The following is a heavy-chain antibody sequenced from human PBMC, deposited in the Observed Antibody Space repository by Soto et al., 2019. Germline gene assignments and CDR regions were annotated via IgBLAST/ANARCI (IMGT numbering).Heavy chain of an antibody. Sequence: PSETLSLTCTVSGGSIRSGGYYWIWIRQHPGKGLEWIGYIYYSGSTYYNPSLKSRVTISVDTSKNQFSLKLSSVTAADTAVYYCARELSGNYFTFDLWGQGTMVTVSS. CDR1: GGSIRSGGYY. CDR3: ARELSGNYFTFDL. V-gene: IGHV4-31*03. CDR2: IYYSGST. J-gene: IGHJ3*01. D-gene: IGHD1-26*01.